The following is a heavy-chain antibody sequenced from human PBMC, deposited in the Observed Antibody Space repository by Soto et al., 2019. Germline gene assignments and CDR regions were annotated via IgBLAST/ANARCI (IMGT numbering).Heavy chain of an antibody. CDR1: GFIFSSFS. CDR3: ARDLAYAFDY. CDR2: IRSDSNHT. Sequence: EVQLVESGGGLVQPGGSLRLSCAASGFIFSSFSMNWIRQAPGKGLEWLSYIRSDSNHTGYADSVRGRFTISSDIAKNSLFLQMSRLRDEDTAVYYCARDLAYAFDYWGQGTLVTVSS. J-gene: IGHJ4*02. D-gene: IGHD3-16*01. V-gene: IGHV3-48*02.